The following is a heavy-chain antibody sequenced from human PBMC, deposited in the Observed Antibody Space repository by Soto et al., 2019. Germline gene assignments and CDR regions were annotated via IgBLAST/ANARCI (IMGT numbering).Heavy chain of an antibody. CDR2: ITANGASA. V-gene: IGHV3-23*01. D-gene: IGHD2-21*02. Sequence: EVQLLESGGGLVQPGESLRLSCTAPEFSFSSYALGWVRLPPGKGLEWVSGITANGASAYNADSVKGRFTVSRDNSRNTLFLQMNSLRAEDTAVYYCAKAKSTAWFFYDSWGRGTLVTVSS. J-gene: IGHJ4*02. CDR1: EFSFSSYA. CDR3: AKAKSTAWFFYDS.